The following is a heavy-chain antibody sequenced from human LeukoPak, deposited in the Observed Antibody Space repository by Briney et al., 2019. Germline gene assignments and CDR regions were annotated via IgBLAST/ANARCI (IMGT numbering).Heavy chain of an antibody. CDR1: GGSINNGGYY. Sequence: SETLSLTCTVSGGSINNGGYYWSWIRQHPGKGLEWIGYIYHSGSTYYNPSLKSRITISVDRSKNQFSLKLSSVTAADTAVYYCARGRDYWGQGTLVTVSS. V-gene: IGHV4-31*03. CDR3: ARGRDY. J-gene: IGHJ4*02. CDR2: IYHSGST.